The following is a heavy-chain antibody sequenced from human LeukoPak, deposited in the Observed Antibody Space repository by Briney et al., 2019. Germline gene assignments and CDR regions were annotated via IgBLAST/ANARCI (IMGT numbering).Heavy chain of an antibody. V-gene: IGHV5-51*01. J-gene: IGHJ4*02. CDR3: ARHSSGWYGVSQAANY. Sequence: GESLQISCKGSGYSFTSYWIGWVRQMPGKGLEWMGIICPGDSDTRYSPSFQGQVTISADKSISTAYLQWSSLKASNTAMYYCARHSSGWYGVSQAANYWGQGTLVTVSS. D-gene: IGHD6-19*01. CDR1: GYSFTSYW. CDR2: ICPGDSDT.